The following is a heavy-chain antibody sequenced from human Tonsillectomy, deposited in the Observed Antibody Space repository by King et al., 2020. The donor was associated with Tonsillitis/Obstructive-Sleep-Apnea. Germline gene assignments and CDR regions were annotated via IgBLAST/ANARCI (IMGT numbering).Heavy chain of an antibody. J-gene: IGHJ4*02. CDR3: ARDYGYSGYDLGFDY. CDR2: ISSDGNDK. V-gene: IGHV3-30*04. Sequence: VQLVPSGGGVVQPGRSLRLSCAASGFTFSNYPMHWVRQAPGKGLEWVAIISSDGNDKYYADSVKGRFTISRDNSKNTLFLQMDSLTGDDTAVYYCARDYGYSGYDLGFDYWGQGTLVTVSS. D-gene: IGHD5-12*01. CDR1: GFTFSNYP.